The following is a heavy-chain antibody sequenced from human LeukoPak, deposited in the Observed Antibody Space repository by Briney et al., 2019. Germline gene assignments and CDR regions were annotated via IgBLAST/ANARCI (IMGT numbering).Heavy chain of an antibody. CDR2: LYPGDSDT. CDR1: GYSFTSYW. J-gene: IGHJ5*02. V-gene: IGHV5-51*01. Sequence: PGESLKTSLKASGYSFTSYWIGWARQMPGKGLEWMRILYPGDSDTRYSPSFQGQVTISADKSISTAYLQWNSLKASDTAMYYCARHSFSGSGSFVWFDPWGQGTLVTVSS. CDR3: ARHSFSGSGSFVWFDP. D-gene: IGHD3-10*01.